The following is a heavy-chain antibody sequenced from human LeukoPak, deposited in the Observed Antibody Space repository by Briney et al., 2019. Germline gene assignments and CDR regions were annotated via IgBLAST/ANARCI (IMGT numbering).Heavy chain of an antibody. CDR2: MNHIGST. J-gene: IGHJ5*02. V-gene: IGHV4-34*01. D-gene: IGHD6-13*01. CDR1: GGFLSGYY. CDR3: SRALKYIAAAGRGDNWFDP. Sequence: SETLSLTRAVYGGFLSGYYWSWIRQPPGRGLQWIGEMNHIGSTNYNLSLQSRVTIYVDTCKNQFSLKLASVTSADSAVYYFSRALKYIAAAGRGDNWFDPWGQGTLVTVSS.